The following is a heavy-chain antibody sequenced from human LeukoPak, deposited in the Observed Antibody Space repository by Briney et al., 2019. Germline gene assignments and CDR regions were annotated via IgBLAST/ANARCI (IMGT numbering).Heavy chain of an antibody. CDR2: IYYSGST. Sequence: SETLSLTCTVSGGSISSYYWSWLRQPPGKGLEWIGYIYYSGSTNYNPSLKSRVTISVDTSKNQFSLKLSSVTAADTAVYYCVRTYYYYYMDVWGKGTTVTISS. V-gene: IGHV4-59*01. CDR3: VRTYYYYYMDV. J-gene: IGHJ6*03. CDR1: GGSISSYY.